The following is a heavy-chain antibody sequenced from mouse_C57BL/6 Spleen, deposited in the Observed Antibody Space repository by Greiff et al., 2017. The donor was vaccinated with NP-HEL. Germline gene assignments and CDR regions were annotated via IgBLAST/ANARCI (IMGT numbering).Heavy chain of an antibody. V-gene: IGHV5-9-1*02. J-gene: IGHJ4*01. CDR1: GFTFSSYA. Sequence: EVHLVESGEGLVKPGGSLKLSCAASGFTFSSYAMSWVRQTPEKRLEWVAYISSGGDYIYYADTVKGRFTISRDNARNTLYLQMSSLKSEDTAMYYCTREGEIYYGNPDPMDYWGQGTSVTVSS. D-gene: IGHD2-1*01. CDR3: TREGEIYYGNPDPMDY. CDR2: ISSGGDYI.